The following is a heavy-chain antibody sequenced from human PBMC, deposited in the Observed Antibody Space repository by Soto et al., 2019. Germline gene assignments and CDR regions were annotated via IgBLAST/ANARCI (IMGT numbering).Heavy chain of an antibody. J-gene: IGHJ4*02. CDR3: ARARDGYNFLYEPT. D-gene: IGHD1-1*01. CDR1: GFTVSRNY. CDR2: SYSDGRT. Sequence: EVQLLQSGGGLVQPGGSLRLSCVASGFTVSRNYMSWVRQAPGKGLEWVSVSYSDGRTDYADSVKGRFTISRDNSKNTLYLQMNSLRAEDTAVYYCARARDGYNFLYEPTWGQGTLVTVSS. V-gene: IGHV3-53*01.